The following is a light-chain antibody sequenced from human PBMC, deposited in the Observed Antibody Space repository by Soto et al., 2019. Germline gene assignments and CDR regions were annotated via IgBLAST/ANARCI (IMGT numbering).Light chain of an antibody. J-gene: IGKJ1*01. CDR2: NAS. CDR3: QHYGGMWT. CDR1: QSISAW. Sequence: DIQMTQSPSTLFASVGDTVTITCRASQSISAWLAWYQQKPGKAPKVLIYNASSLESGVPSRFSGSGSGTEFILTISSLQPDDFATYCCQHYGGMWTFGQGTKVDIK. V-gene: IGKV1-5*01.